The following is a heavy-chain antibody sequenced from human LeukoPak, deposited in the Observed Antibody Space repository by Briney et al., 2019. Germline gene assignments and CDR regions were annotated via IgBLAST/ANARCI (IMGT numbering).Heavy chain of an antibody. D-gene: IGHD2-2*01. CDR2: IYYSGST. CDR3: ARDRTIVVPAARKNWFDP. Sequence: PSETLSLTCTVSGGSISGYFWSWIRQPAGKGLEWIGSIYYSGSTYYNPSLKSRVTISVDTSKNQFSLKLSSVTAADTAVYYCARDRTIVVPAARKNWFDPWGQGTLVTVSS. CDR1: GGSISGYF. V-gene: IGHV4-4*07. J-gene: IGHJ5*02.